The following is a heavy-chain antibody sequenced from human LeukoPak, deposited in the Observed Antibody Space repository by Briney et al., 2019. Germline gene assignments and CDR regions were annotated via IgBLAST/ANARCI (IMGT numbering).Heavy chain of an antibody. D-gene: IGHD3-16*02. J-gene: IGHJ4*02. CDR3: ARIDDYVWGSYRRPVDY. V-gene: IGHV3-48*03. CDR1: GFTFSSYE. CDR2: ISSSGSTI. Sequence: GGSLRLSCAASGFTFSSYEMNWVRHAPGKGLEWVSYISSSGSTIYYADSVKGRFTISRDNAKNTLYLQMNSLTAEDTAVYYCARIDDYVWGSYRRPVDYWGQGTLVTVSS.